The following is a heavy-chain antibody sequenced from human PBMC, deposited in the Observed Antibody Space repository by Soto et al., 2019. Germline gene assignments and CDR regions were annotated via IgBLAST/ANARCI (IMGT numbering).Heavy chain of an antibody. J-gene: IGHJ4*02. V-gene: IGHV4-4*02. CDR1: GGSVNSTNC. D-gene: IGHD6-19*01. Sequence: QVQLQQSGPGLVKPSGTLSLTCAVSGGSVNSTNCWNWVRQPPQKGLEWIGEVHHSGTSNYSQSLKPRLTLSVNKSNNEVSMTRRSVTAPDTTICYCGRANTIGSPIDSWGQGILVTVSS. CDR3: GRANTIGSPIDS. CDR2: VHHSGTS.